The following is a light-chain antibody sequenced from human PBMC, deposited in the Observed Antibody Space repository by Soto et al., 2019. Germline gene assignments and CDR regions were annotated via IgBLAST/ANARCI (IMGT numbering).Light chain of an antibody. V-gene: IGKV4-1*01. Sequence: DIVITQSPYAVSVSLCGRATTNCKSTQSIFFTSNTKEYLAWYQQKPGQPPKLLIYWASTRESGVPDRFSGSGSGTDFTLTISSLEAEDVAVYYCQQYYSTPRTFGQGTKVDI. CDR2: WAS. J-gene: IGKJ1*01. CDR1: QSIFFTSNTKEY. CDR3: QQYYSTPRT.